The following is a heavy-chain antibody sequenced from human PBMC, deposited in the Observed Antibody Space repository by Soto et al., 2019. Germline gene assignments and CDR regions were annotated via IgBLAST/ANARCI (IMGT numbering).Heavy chain of an antibody. V-gene: IGHV3-66*01. CDR3: ARDRIVRGVITAPDAFDI. D-gene: IGHD3-10*01. CDR2: MYSGGST. CDR1: GFTVRSNY. Sequence: PGGSLRLSCAASGFTVRSNYMSWVRQAPGKGLEWLSVMYSGGSTYYADSVKGRFTISRDNSMNTLYLQMNSLRAEDTAVYYCARDRIVRGVITAPDAFDIWGQGTMVTVSS. J-gene: IGHJ3*02.